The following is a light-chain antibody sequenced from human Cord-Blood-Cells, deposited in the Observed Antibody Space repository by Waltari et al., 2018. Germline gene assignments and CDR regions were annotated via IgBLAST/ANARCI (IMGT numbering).Light chain of an antibody. V-gene: IGKV1-5*03. Sequence: DIQMTQSPSTLSASVGASVTITCRASQSISSWLAWYQKKPGKAPKLLIYKASSLESGVPSRFSGSGSGTEFTLTISSLQPDDFATYYCQQYNSYPYTFGQGTKLEIK. J-gene: IGKJ2*01. CDR2: KAS. CDR1: QSISSW. CDR3: QQYNSYPYT.